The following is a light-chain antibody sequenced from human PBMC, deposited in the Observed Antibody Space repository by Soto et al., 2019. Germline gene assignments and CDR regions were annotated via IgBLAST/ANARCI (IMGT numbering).Light chain of an antibody. V-gene: IGKV1-6*01. CDR2: ATS. J-gene: IGKJ1*01. Sequence: IQMTQSTSSLSESLGDRATITCGASQGIRGDLGWYQQKPGKAPKLLISATSTLQSGVPSRFSGRGSGTNFTLTISSLQPEDFATYYCIQDFISPLTVGHGTKVDI. CDR3: IQDFISPLT. CDR1: QGIRGD.